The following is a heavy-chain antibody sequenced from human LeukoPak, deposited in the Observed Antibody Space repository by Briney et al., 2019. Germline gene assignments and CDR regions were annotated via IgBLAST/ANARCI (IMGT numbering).Heavy chain of an antibody. Sequence: GGSLRLSCAASGFTFSDYTMNWVRQAPGKGLEWVSSISGTSNYIYYADSVRGRFTISRDNSKNTLYLQMNSLRAEDTAVYYCATDAGSGSYPFHFDYWGQGTLVTVSS. CDR2: ISGTSNYI. V-gene: IGHV3-21*04. D-gene: IGHD3-10*01. CDR3: ATDAGSGSYPFHFDY. CDR1: GFTFSDYT. J-gene: IGHJ4*02.